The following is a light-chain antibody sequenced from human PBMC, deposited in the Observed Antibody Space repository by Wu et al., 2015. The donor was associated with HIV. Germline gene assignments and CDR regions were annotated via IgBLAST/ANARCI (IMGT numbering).Light chain of an antibody. CDR1: QSVGSY. V-gene: IGKV3-11*01. Sequence: IVLTQSPATLSLSPGERATLSCRASQSVGSYLAWYQQKPGQAPRLLIYNAYDRATGIPVRFSGSGSGTDFTLTISSLEPEDFGIYYCQQRGNWPLFTFGPGTKVDIK. J-gene: IGKJ3*01. CDR3: QQRGNWPLFT. CDR2: NAY.